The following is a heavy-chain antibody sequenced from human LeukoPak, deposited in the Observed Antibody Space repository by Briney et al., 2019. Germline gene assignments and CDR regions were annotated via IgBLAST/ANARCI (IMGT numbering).Heavy chain of an antibody. CDR3: ARHRAAQLSKFDF. V-gene: IGHV4-39*01. Sequence: SETLSLTCNVSGGSISSSTSYYWGWIRQPPGKGLDWIGSIYHSGETSYNPSLTGRLTIAVDTSKNQFSLRLRSVTAADTAVYYCARHRAAQLSKFDFWGQGARVTVSS. D-gene: IGHD1-1*01. J-gene: IGHJ4*02. CDR1: GGSISSSTSYY. CDR2: IYHSGET.